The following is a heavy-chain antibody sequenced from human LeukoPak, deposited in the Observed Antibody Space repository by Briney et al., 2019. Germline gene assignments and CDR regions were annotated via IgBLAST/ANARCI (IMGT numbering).Heavy chain of an antibody. V-gene: IGHV3-48*04. Sequence: GGSLRLSCAASGFTFNSMSWVRQAPGKGLEWLSYISSSSSTIYYADSVRGRFTISRDNAKNSLYLQINSLRADDTAVYYCARSHQRVGIEDYWGQGTLVTVSS. J-gene: IGHJ4*02. CDR3: ARSHQRVGIEDY. CDR1: GFTFNS. D-gene: IGHD1-26*01. CDR2: ISSSSSTI.